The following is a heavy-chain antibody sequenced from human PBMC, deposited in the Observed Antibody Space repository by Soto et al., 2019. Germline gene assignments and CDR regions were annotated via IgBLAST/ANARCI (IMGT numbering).Heavy chain of an antibody. J-gene: IGHJ4*02. CDR3: ARSTVTTDY. V-gene: IGHV4-34*01. CDR2: INHSGST. D-gene: IGHD4-17*01. CDR1: GGSFSGYS. Sequence: SETLSLTCAVYGGSFSGYSWSWIRQPPGKGLEWIGEINHSGSTNYNPSLKSRVTISVDTSKNQFSLRLSSVTAADTAVYYCARSTVTTDYWGQGTLVTVSS.